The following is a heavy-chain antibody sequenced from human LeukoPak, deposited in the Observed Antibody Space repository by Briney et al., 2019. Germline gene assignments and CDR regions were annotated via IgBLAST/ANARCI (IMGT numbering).Heavy chain of an antibody. CDR2: IYTSGST. V-gene: IGHV4-4*07. J-gene: IGHJ3*02. D-gene: IGHD2-21*01. CDR1: RGSISSYY. CDR3: STDQLWWGAFDI. Sequence: PSETLSLTCTVPRGSISSYYWSCIRPPAGKGLGWIGRIYTSGSTNYNPSPESRVTMSADTSNSKFSLKLRSVPAADTAVYYCSTDQLWWGAFDIWGQGTMVTVSS.